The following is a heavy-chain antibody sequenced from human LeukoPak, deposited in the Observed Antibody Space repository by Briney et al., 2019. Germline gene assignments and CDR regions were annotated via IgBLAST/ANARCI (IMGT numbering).Heavy chain of an antibody. CDR1: GFTVSNSY. Sequence: PGGSLRLSCAASGFTVSNSYMSWVRQTPGKGLEWISVIYGEGSGGSTYYAESMKGRFTISRDNSKNTVYLQMNSLRAEDTAVYFCARGYCSSGNCPSFDYWGQGTLVTVSS. J-gene: IGHJ4*02. D-gene: IGHD2-15*01. CDR3: ARGYCSSGNCPSFDY. V-gene: IGHV3-53*01. CDR2: IYGEGSGGST.